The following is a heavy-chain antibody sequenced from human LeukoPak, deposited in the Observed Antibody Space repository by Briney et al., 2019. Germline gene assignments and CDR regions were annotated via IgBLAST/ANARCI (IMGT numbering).Heavy chain of an antibody. CDR1: GFTFSSYG. Sequence: GRSLRLSCAASGFTFSSYGMHWVRQAPGKGLEWVAVIWYDGSNKYYADSVKGRFTISRDNSKNTLYLQMNSLRAEDTAVYYCARDPADYGDPSPYAFDIWGQGTMVTVSS. D-gene: IGHD4-17*01. V-gene: IGHV3-33*01. J-gene: IGHJ3*02. CDR3: ARDPADYGDPSPYAFDI. CDR2: IWYDGSNK.